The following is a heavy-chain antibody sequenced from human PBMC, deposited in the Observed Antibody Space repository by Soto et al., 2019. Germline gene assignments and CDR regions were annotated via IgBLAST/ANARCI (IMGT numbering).Heavy chain of an antibody. V-gene: IGHV1-18*01. CDR1: GYTFTSYG. D-gene: IGHD6-19*01. CDR3: ARDQGSGWYGSYYYYGMDV. J-gene: IGHJ6*02. Sequence: QVQLVQSGAEVKKPGASVKVSCKASGYTFTSYGISWVRQAPGQGLEWMGWISAYNGNTNYAQKLQGRVTMTTDTSTSTAYVELRSLRSDVPAVDDCARDQGSGWYGSYYYYGMDVWGQGTTVTVSS. CDR2: ISAYNGNT.